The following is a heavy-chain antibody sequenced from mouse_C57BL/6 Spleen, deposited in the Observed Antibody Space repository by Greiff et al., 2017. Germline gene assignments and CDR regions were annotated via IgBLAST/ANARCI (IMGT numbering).Heavy chain of an antibody. V-gene: IGHV1-39*01. J-gene: IGHJ4*01. Sequence: VQLQQSGPELVKPGASVKISCKASGYSFTDYHMNWVKPSNGKSLEWIGVINPNYGTTSYNQKFKGKATLTVHQSSSTASMPLTSLTSEDSAVYYCARRAKPYEGYDMDDWGQGTSVTVSS. CDR3: ARRAKPYEGYDMDD. CDR2: INPNYGTT. D-gene: IGHD2-3*01. CDR1: GYSFTDYH.